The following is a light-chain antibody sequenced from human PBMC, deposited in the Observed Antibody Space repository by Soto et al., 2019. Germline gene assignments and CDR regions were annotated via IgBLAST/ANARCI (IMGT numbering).Light chain of an antibody. V-gene: IGKV3-20*01. J-gene: IGKJ5*01. CDR2: GAS. Sequence: EIGLTQSPGTLSLSPGERATLSCRASQSVSSSYLAWYQQKPGQAPRLLIYGASSRSTGIPDRFSGSGSGTDFTLTIRRLEPEDFAVYYCQQYGSSITLGQGTRMEIK. CDR1: QSVSSSY. CDR3: QQYGSSIT.